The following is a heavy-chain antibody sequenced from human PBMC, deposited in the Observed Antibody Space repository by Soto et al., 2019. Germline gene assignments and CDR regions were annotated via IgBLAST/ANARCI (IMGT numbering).Heavy chain of an antibody. Sequence: GESLKISCQGSGYSFTSYWIGWVRQMPGKGLEWMGIIYPGDSDTRYSPSFQGQVTISADKSISTAYLQWSSLKASDTAMYYCARTSGSYYYYYYGMDVGGQGTTVTV. CDR1: GYSFTSYW. CDR3: ARTSGSYYYYYYGMDV. CDR2: IYPGDSDT. J-gene: IGHJ6*02. V-gene: IGHV5-51*01. D-gene: IGHD1-26*01.